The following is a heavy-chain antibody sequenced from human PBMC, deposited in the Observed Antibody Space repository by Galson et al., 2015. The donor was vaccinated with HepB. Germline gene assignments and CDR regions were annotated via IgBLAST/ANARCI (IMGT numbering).Heavy chain of an antibody. V-gene: IGHV3-48*02. CDR1: GFTFNTHT. CDR2: ISSTGTTM. J-gene: IGHJ2*01. Sequence: SLRLSCATSGFTFNTHTMSWVRQAPGKGLESVSYISSTGTTMYYADSAKGRFTISRDNAQNSLYLQMNSLRDEDTTVYYCAGVYFGSGSSSAYWYFDLWGRGALVTVSS. CDR3: AGVYFGSGSSSAYWYFDL. D-gene: IGHD3-10*01.